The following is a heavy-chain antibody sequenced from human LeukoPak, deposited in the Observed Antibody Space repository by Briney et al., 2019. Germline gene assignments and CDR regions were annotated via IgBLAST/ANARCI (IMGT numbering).Heavy chain of an antibody. V-gene: IGHV3-7*01. CDR1: GFTFSNYN. D-gene: IGHD5/OR15-5a*01. CDR3: ARGFYDGVNWFDP. J-gene: IGHJ5*02. Sequence: GGSLRLSCAASGFTFSNYNMNWVRQAPGKGLEWVANIKQDGNEKYYVESVKGRFIISRDNAKNSLYLQMNSLRAEDTAVYYCARGFYDGVNWFDPWGQGTLVTVSS. CDR2: IKQDGNEK.